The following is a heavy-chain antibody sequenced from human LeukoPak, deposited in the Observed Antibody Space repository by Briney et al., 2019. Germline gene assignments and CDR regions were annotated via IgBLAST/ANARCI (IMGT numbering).Heavy chain of an antibody. CDR3: AKMYGSGSYSVWYFDY. D-gene: IGHD3-10*01. Sequence: PGGSLRLSCAASGFTFSSYVMSWVRQAPGKGLEWVSAISGSGGSTYYTDSVKGRFTISRDNSKNTLYLQMNSLRAEDTAVYYCAKMYGSGSYSVWYFDYWGQGTLVTVSS. V-gene: IGHV3-23*01. J-gene: IGHJ4*02. CDR1: GFTFSSYV. CDR2: ISGSGGST.